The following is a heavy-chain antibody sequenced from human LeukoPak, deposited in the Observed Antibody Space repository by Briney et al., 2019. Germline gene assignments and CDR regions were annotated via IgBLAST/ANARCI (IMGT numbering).Heavy chain of an antibody. CDR3: AKDRLYCSGGSCYNWFDP. Sequence: PSETLSLTCAVYGGSFSGYYWNWIRQPPGKGLEWIGEINHSGNTNYNPSLESRVTISIDTSKNQFSLQLNSVTPEDTAVYYCAKDRLYCSGGSCYNWFDPWGQGTLVTVSS. CDR1: GGSFSGYY. D-gene: IGHD2-15*01. J-gene: IGHJ5*02. V-gene: IGHV4-34*01. CDR2: INHSGNT.